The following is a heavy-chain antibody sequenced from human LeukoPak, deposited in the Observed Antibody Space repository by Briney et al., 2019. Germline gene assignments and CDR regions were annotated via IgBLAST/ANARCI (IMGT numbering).Heavy chain of an antibody. Sequence: GASVTVSFKASGYTFTNYEISWVRQAPGQGLEWMGWINTYNGKMNYAQKVQGRVTMTTDTSTSTAYMELRSLISDDTAVYYCARVGHSNHFYYYMDVWGKGTTVIVAS. D-gene: IGHD4-11*01. J-gene: IGHJ6*03. CDR2: INTYNGKM. V-gene: IGHV1-18*01. CDR3: ARVGHSNHFYYYMDV. CDR1: GYTFTNYE.